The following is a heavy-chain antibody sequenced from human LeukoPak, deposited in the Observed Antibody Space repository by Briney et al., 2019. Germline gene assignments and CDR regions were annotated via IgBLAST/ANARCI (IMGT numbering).Heavy chain of an antibody. CDR2: INHSGST. CDR3: ARPRQWLVRAPDAFDI. J-gene: IGHJ3*02. D-gene: IGHD6-19*01. V-gene: IGHV4-34*01. CDR1: GGSFSGYH. Sequence: SETLSLTCAVYGGSFSGYHWSWIRQPPGKGLEWIGEINHSGSTNYNPSLKSRVTISVDTSKNQFSLKLSSVTAAGTAVYYCARPRQWLVRAPDAFDIWGQGTMVTVSS.